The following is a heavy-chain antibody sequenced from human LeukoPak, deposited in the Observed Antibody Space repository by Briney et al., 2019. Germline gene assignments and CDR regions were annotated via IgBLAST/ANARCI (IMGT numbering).Heavy chain of an antibody. V-gene: IGHV4-59*12. CDR1: GGSISSYY. CDR2: IYYSGST. CDR3: ARLASGSYGPLTPFDY. Sequence: PSESLSLTCTVSGGSISSYYWSWIRQPPGKGLEWIGDIYYSGSTNYDPSLKSRVTISVDTSKNQFSLRLSSVTAADTAVYYSARLASGSYGPLTPFDYWGQGTLVTVSS. D-gene: IGHD1-26*01. J-gene: IGHJ4*02.